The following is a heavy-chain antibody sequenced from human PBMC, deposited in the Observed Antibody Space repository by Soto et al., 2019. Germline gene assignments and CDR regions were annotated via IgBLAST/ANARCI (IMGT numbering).Heavy chain of an antibody. V-gene: IGHV4-59*01. CDR1: GGSIGSYY. Sequence: SETLSLTCTVSGGSIGSYYWSWIRQPPGKGLEWIGYVYNSGSTNYSPSLRSRVTISVDTSKNQFSLKLSSVTAADTAIYYCAREQEAVSGRYFAYWGQGTLVTVSS. D-gene: IGHD3-3*01. CDR3: AREQEAVSGRYFAY. CDR2: VYNSGST. J-gene: IGHJ4*02.